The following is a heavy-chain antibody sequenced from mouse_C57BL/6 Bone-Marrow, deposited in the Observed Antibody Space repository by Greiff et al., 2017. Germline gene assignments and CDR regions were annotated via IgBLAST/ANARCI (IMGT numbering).Heavy chain of an antibody. CDR3: ARAYGSSYRFDY. V-gene: IGHV1-64*01. CDR2: IHPNSGST. D-gene: IGHD1-1*01. Sequence: QVQLQQPGAELVKPGASVTLSCKASGYTFPSYWMHWVKQRPGHGLEWIGMIHPNSGSTNYNEKFKSKATLTVDKSSRTAYMLLSSLTSEDSAVYYCARAYGSSYRFDYWGQGTTLTVSS. J-gene: IGHJ2*01. CDR1: GYTFPSYW.